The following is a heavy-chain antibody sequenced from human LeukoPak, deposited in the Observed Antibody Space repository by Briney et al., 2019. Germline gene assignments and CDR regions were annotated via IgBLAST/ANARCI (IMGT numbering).Heavy chain of an antibody. D-gene: IGHD6-19*01. Sequence: GESLKISCKGSGYSFTSYWIGWVRQMPGKGLEWMGIIYPGDSDTRYSPSFQGQVTISADKSISTAYLQWSSLKASDTAMYYCARPQWLENWYFDLWGRGTLVTVSS. CDR1: GYSFTSYW. CDR2: IYPGDSDT. J-gene: IGHJ2*01. V-gene: IGHV5-51*01. CDR3: ARPQWLENWYFDL.